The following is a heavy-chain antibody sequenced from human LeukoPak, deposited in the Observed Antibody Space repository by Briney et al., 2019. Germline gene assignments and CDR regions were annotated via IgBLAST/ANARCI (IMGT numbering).Heavy chain of an antibody. Sequence: GASVKVSCKASGYTFTGYYMHWVRQVPGQGLEWMGLINPNSGGTNYAQKSQGRVTMTRDTSISTAYMELSRLKSDDTAVYYCARSGRRDGYNLGYWGQGTLVTVSS. CDR1: GYTFTGYY. V-gene: IGHV1-2*02. D-gene: IGHD5-24*01. CDR3: ARSGRRDGYNLGY. J-gene: IGHJ4*02. CDR2: INPNSGGT.